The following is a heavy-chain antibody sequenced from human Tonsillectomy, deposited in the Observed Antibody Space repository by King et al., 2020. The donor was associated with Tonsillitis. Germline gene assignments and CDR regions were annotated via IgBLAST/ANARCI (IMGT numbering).Heavy chain of an antibody. CDR1: GFTFSSYA. V-gene: IGHV3-64D*06. D-gene: IGHD2-15*01. CDR3: VKDHRYCSDGSCRLYWYFNL. J-gene: IGHJ2*01. Sequence: VQLVESGGGLVQPGGSLRLSCSGSGFTFSSYAMHWVRQAPGKGLEYVSAISSTGGSTYYADSVKGRFTISRDNSKNTLYLQMSSLRAEDTAVYYCVKDHRYCSDGSCRLYWYFNLWGRGTLVTVSS. CDR2: ISSTGGST.